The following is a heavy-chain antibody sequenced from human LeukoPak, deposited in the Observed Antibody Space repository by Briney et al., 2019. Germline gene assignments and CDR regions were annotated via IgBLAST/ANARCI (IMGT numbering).Heavy chain of an antibody. CDR1: GYTFTSYY. CDR2: INPSGGST. CDR3: ARVPGRIAAAGYYFDY. J-gene: IGHJ4*02. D-gene: IGHD6-13*01. V-gene: IGHV1-46*01. Sequence: ASVKVSCKASGYTFTSYYMHWVRQAPGQGLEWMGIINPSGGSTSYAQKFQGRVTLTRDMSTSTVYMELSSLRSEDTAVYYCARVPGRIAAAGYYFDYWGQGTLVTVSS.